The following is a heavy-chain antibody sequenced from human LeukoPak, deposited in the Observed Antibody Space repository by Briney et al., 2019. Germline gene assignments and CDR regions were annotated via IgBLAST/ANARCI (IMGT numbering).Heavy chain of an antibody. D-gene: IGHD3-3*01. CDR1: GFTFSSYA. CDR2: IWFDGNNK. J-gene: IGHJ3*01. Sequence: GRSLRLSCAASGFTFSSYAMHWVRQAPGKGLEWVAIIWFDGNNKYYADSVKGRFTISRDNSKNTVYLQMNSLRADDTAVYYCAIIYPQSGHYQDHACDLWGQGTMVTVSS. V-gene: IGHV3-33*08. CDR3: AIIYPQSGHYQDHACDL.